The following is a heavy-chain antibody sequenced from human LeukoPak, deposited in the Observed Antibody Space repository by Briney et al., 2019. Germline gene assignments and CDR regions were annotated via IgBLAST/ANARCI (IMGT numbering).Heavy chain of an antibody. V-gene: IGHV3-30*18. CDR3: AKSLLSGVVDY. Sequence: GRSLRLSCAASGFTFSSYGMHWVRQAPGKGLEWVAVISYDGSNKYYADSVKGRFTISRDNSKNTLYLQMNSLRAEDTAVYYCAKSLLSGVVDYWGQGTLVTVSS. J-gene: IGHJ4*02. CDR2: ISYDGSNK. CDR1: GFTFSSYG. D-gene: IGHD2-2*01.